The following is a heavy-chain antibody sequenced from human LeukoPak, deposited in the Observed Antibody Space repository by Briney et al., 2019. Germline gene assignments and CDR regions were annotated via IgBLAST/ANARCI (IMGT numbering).Heavy chain of an antibody. CDR2: IKSKANNYAT. J-gene: IGHJ4*02. V-gene: IGHV3-73*01. CDR1: GFTFRSYA. Sequence: PGGSLRLSCAASGFTFRSYAMHWVRQASGKELEWVGRIKSKANNYATTYAASVKGRFTISRDDSENTAYLQMNSLKTEDTAVYYCTRTGELGMIIIGGQGTLVTVSS. D-gene: IGHD3-22*01. CDR3: TRTGELGMIII.